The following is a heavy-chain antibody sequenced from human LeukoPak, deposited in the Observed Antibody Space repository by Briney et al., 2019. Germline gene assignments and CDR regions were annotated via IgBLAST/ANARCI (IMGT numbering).Heavy chain of an antibody. Sequence: SETLSLIYSVWSGFHSSCYWRGMREPRGRGLVGSGYIYYRGSNNYNPSHKSRVTISVDTSKNQFSLKLGSVTAADTAVYYCARHEKYSGYDYYFDYWGQGTLVTVSS. D-gene: IGHD5-12*01. CDR2: IYYRGSN. CDR1: SGFHSSCY. J-gene: IGHJ4*02. CDR3: ARHEKYSGYDYYFDY. V-gene: IGHV4-59*08.